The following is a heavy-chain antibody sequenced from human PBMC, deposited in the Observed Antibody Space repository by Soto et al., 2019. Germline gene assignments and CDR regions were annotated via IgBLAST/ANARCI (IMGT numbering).Heavy chain of an antibody. V-gene: IGHV3-30*18. CDR3: AKDQGWNYDFWSGYYTMGDGLDY. CDR2: ISYDGSNK. CDR1: GFTFSSYG. Sequence: QVQLVESGGGVVQPGRSLRLSCAASGFTFSSYGMHWVRQAPGKGLEWVAVISYDGSNKYYADSVKGRFTISGDNSKNTLYLQMNSLRAEDTAVYYCAKDQGWNYDFWSGYYTMGDGLDYWGQGTLVTVSS. J-gene: IGHJ4*02. D-gene: IGHD3-3*01.